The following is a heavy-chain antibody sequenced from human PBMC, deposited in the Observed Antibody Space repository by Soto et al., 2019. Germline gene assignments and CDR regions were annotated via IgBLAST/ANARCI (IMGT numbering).Heavy chain of an antibody. J-gene: IGHJ6*02. D-gene: IGHD1-26*01. Sequence: QVQLVESGGGVDQHGRSLRLSCAASGFTFSSYGMHWVRQAPGKGLEWVAVISYDSTKTYYADSVKGRFTISRDNSNSALYVQMNSLTGEDTAVYYCARTRSAWSDFHYYSLDVWGQGTTVTVSS. V-gene: IGHV3-30*03. CDR2: ISYDSTKT. CDR1: GFTFSSYG. CDR3: ARTRSAWSDFHYYSLDV.